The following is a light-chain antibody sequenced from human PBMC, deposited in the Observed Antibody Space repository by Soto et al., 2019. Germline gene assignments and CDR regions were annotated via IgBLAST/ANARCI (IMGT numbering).Light chain of an antibody. CDR3: QQYAASPIT. Sequence: EIVLTQSPGTLSLSPGERATLSCRASQSVGRDYLAWFQQTPGQAPRLLIYDASRRTAGIPDRFSGSGSGTDFTLTIGRLEPEDFAVYYCQQYAASPITFGQGTRLEIK. V-gene: IGKV3-20*01. J-gene: IGKJ5*01. CDR2: DAS. CDR1: QSVGRDY.